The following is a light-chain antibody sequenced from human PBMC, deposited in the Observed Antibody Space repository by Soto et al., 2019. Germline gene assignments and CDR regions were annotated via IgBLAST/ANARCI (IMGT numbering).Light chain of an antibody. V-gene: IGKV3-15*01. Sequence: ELVLTQSPATLFVSPGERATLSCRASQSFSSNLACSQQKPGQAPSLLFYGASTRATGIPARFSGSGSGTEFTLTISSLQSEDFAVYYCQQYNNWPQTFGQGTKVEIK. CDR1: QSFSSN. J-gene: IGKJ1*01. CDR3: QQYNNWPQT. CDR2: GAS.